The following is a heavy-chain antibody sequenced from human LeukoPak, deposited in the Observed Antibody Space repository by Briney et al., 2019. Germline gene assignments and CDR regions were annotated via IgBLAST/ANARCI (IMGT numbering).Heavy chain of an antibody. J-gene: IGHJ3*02. D-gene: IGHD3-10*01. CDR3: AKSNGYGLIDI. V-gene: IGHV4-4*02. Sequence: SETLSLTCAVSGASISGENWWSWVRQAPGKGLEWIGEIYHSGSTNYNPTLKSRVTISLDTSRNQFSLKLNSVTAADTAVYYCAKSNGYGLIDIWGQGTMVTVSS. CDR1: GASISGENW. CDR2: IYHSGST.